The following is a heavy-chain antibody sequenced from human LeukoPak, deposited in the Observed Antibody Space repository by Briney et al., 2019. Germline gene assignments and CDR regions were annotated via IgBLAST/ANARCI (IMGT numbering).Heavy chain of an antibody. CDR1: GYTLTSYD. Sequence: ASVKVSCKASGYTLTSYDINWVRQATGQGPEWMGWMNPNSGNTGYAQKFQGRVTITRNTSISTAYMELSSLRSEDTAVYYCARGPPSYSSSSYWFDPWGQGTLVTVSS. D-gene: IGHD6-13*01. CDR3: ARGPPSYSSSSYWFDP. CDR2: MNPNSGNT. J-gene: IGHJ5*02. V-gene: IGHV1-8*03.